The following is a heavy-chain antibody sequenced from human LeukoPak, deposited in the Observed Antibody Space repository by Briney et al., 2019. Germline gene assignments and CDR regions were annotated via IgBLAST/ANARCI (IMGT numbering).Heavy chain of an antibody. D-gene: IGHD6-19*01. Sequence: QPGGSLRLSCAASGFSVSSNYMNWVRQAPGKGLEWVSAIYTVGTTYYADSVKGRFTISRDNSKNTLYLQMNSLRAEDSAVYFCARDKLGSGYSSDFDYWGQGTLVTVSS. CDR2: IYTVGTT. CDR1: GFSVSSNY. CDR3: ARDKLGSGYSSDFDY. J-gene: IGHJ4*02. V-gene: IGHV3-66*02.